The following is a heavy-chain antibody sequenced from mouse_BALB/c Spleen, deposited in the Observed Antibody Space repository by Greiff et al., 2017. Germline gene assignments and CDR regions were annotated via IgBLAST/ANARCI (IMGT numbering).Heavy chain of an antibody. CDR3: ARDGSIWFAY. CDR1: GYAFSSSW. D-gene: IGHD1-1*01. V-gene: IGHV1-82*01. J-gene: IGHJ3*01. CDR2: IYPGDGDT. Sequence: VQLQQSGPELVKPGASVKISCKASGYAFSSSWMNWVKQRPGQGLEWIGRIYPGDGDTNYNGKFKGKATLTADKSSSTAYMQLSSLTSVDSAVYFCARDGSIWFAYWGQGTLVTVSA.